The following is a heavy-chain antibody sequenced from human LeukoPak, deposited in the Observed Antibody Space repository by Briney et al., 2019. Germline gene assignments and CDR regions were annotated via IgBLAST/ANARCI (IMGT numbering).Heavy chain of an antibody. CDR1: GFTFSSYG. CDR3: AKVLEELPLNYYYYYMDV. D-gene: IGHD1-26*01. CDR2: ISGSGGST. Sequence: AGGSLRLSCAASGFTFSSYGMSWVRQAPGKGLEWVSAISGSGGSTYYADSVKGRFTISRDNSKNTLYLQMNSLRAEDTAVYYCAKVLEELPLNYYYYYMDVWGKGTTVTISS. J-gene: IGHJ6*03. V-gene: IGHV3-23*01.